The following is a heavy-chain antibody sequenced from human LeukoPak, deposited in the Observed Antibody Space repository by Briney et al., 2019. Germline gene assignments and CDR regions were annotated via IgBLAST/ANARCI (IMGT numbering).Heavy chain of an antibody. CDR3: ARGEVLRFLEWLSPDYYYGMDV. J-gene: IGHJ6*02. V-gene: IGHV1-8*01. D-gene: IGHD3-3*01. Sequence: ATVTVSCKASGYTFTSYDINWVRQATAQGLEWLGWMNPNSGNTGYAQKFQGRVTMTRNTSISTAYMELSSLRSEDTAVYYCARGEVLRFLEWLSPDYYYGMDVWGQGTTVTVSS. CDR2: MNPNSGNT. CDR1: GYTFTSYD.